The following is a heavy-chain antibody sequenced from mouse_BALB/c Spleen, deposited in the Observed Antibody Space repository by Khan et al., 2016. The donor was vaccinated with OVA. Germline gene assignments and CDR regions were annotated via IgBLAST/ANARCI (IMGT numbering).Heavy chain of an antibody. Sequence: QIQLVQFGPELKKPGETVKISCKASGYTFTNYGMNWVKQAPGKGLKWMGWINTYTGEPTYADDFKGRFAFSLETSASTAYLQINNLKNEDTATXFCASANGNCWFAYWGQGTLVTVSA. J-gene: IGHJ3*01. D-gene: IGHD2-1*01. CDR2: INTYTGEP. V-gene: IGHV9-3-1*01. CDR1: GYTFTNYG. CDR3: ASANGNCWFAY.